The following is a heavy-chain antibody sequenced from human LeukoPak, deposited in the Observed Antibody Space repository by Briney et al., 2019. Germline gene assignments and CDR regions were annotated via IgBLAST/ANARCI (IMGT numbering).Heavy chain of an antibody. D-gene: IGHD2-2*02. CDR2: ISSSSSYI. Sequence: TGGSLRLSCAASGFTFGSYSMNWVRQAPGKGLEWVSSISSSSSYIYYADAVKGRFTISRDNDKNSLYLRMNSLRAEDTAVYYCARVHVVVPAAIIGDVDYWGQGTLVTVSS. J-gene: IGHJ4*02. CDR1: GFTFGSYS. V-gene: IGHV3-21*01. CDR3: ARVHVVVPAAIIGDVDY.